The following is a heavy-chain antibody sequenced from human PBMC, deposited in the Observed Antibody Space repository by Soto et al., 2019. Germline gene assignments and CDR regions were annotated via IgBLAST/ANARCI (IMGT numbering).Heavy chain of an antibody. V-gene: IGHV3-49*03. CDR3: TSGGVRDLHSF. CDR1: AFTFGDYA. D-gene: IGHD2-8*01. CDR2: IRSKAYGGTT. J-gene: IGHJ1*01. Sequence: GGALRLSCTASAFTFGDYAMSLFRQAPGKGLEWVGFIRSKAYGGTTEYAASVKGRFTISRDDSKSIAYLQMNSLKTEDTAVFYCTSGGVRDLHSFWGQGSLVIVSA.